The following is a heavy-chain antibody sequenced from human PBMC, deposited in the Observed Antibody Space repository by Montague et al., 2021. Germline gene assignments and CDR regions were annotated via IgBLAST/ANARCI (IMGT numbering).Heavy chain of an antibody. J-gene: IGHJ4*02. Sequence: SETLSLTCGVYGGSLSEYYWTWIRQSPEKGLEWIGEVRHIRSTNYNPSLKSRVTMSVDKSKNQFSLKLRSVTAADTAVYYCASDRGPFDYWGQGTVVTVSS. D-gene: IGHD3-10*01. CDR3: ASDRGPFDY. CDR1: GGSLSEYY. CDR2: VRHIRST. V-gene: IGHV4-34*01.